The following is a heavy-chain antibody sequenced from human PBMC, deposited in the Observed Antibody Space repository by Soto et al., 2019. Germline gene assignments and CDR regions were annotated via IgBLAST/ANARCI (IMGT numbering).Heavy chain of an antibody. D-gene: IGHD6-6*01. Sequence: VQLVESGGGLVQPGGSLRLSCAASGFTFSSYAMHWVRQAPGKGLEYVSAISSNGGSTYYANSVKGRFTISRDNSKSTLYLQMGSLRAEDMAVYYCATHSSSSFDYWGQGTLVTVSS. CDR3: ATHSSSSFDY. CDR1: GFTFSSYA. J-gene: IGHJ4*02. CDR2: ISSNGGST. V-gene: IGHV3-64*01.